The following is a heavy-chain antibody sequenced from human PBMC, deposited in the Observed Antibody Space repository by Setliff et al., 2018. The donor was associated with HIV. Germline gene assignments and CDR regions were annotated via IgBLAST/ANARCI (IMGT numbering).Heavy chain of an antibody. CDR2: VIPIFGIA. D-gene: IGHD2-15*01. CDR3: ARDRPNCSGGSCRRSYYYGMDV. CDR1: GGTFSNYA. J-gene: IGHJ6*02. V-gene: IGHV1-69*10. Sequence: GASVKVSCKASGGTFSNYAISWVRQAPGQGLEWMGGVIPIFGIANYAQKFQGRVAMTADKSTSTAYMELSSLRSEDTAVYYCARDRPNCSGGSCRRSYYYGMDVWGQGTTVTVSS.